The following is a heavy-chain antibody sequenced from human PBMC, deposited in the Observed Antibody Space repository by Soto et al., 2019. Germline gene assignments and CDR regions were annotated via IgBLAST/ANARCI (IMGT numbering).Heavy chain of an antibody. CDR1: GGSISGYY. CDR3: ARGITMVRGPWLFDY. Sequence: SETLSLTCTVSGGSISGYYWSWIRQPPGKGLEWIGYIYYSGSTNYNPSLKSRVTISVDTSKNQFSLKLSSVTAADTAVYYCARGITMVRGPWLFDYWGQGTLVTVSS. D-gene: IGHD3-10*01. V-gene: IGHV4-59*01. CDR2: IYYSGST. J-gene: IGHJ4*02.